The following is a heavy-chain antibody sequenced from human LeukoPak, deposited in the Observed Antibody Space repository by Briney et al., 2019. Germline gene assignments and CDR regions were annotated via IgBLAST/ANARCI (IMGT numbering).Heavy chain of an antibody. CDR2: TRHNANSYTT. Sequence: PGGALRLSCAASGVTFSDDYMCCGREGPGEGGECGGRTRHNANSYTTEYAASVKGRFTISKDDSKNSLYLQMTSLKPEDPAEYYCAVTVTTVSNYLDYWGQGTLVTVSS. V-gene: IGHV3-72*01. J-gene: IGHJ4*02. CDR1: GVTFSDDY. D-gene: IGHD4-17*01. CDR3: AVTVTTVSNYLDY.